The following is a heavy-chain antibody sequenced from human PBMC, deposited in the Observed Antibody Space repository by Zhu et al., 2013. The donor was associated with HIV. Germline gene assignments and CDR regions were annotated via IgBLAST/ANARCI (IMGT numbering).Heavy chain of an antibody. CDR1: GGTFSSYA. CDR3: ARDRLHKGPYCGGDCYFRKSAEYFQH. D-gene: IGHD2-21*02. V-gene: IGHV1-69*01. CDR2: IIPIFGTA. Sequence: QVQLVQSGAEVKKPGSSVKVSCKASGGTFSSYAISWVRQAPGQGLEWMGGIIPIFGTANYAQKFQVRVTITADESTSTAYMELSSLRSEDTAVYYCARDRLHKGPYCGGDCYFRKSAEYFQHWGQGTLVTVSS. J-gene: IGHJ1*01.